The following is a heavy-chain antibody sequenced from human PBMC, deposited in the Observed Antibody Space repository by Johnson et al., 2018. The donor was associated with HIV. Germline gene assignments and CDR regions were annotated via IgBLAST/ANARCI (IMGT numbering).Heavy chain of an antibody. J-gene: IGHJ3*02. D-gene: IGHD2-8*02. V-gene: IGHV3-66*01. CDR1: GLTVSSNY. Sequence: VESGGGLVQPGGSLRLSCVASGLTVSSNYMSWVRQAPGGGLECVSVIYSGGSTYYADSVKGRFTISRDNSKNTLYLQMNSLRAEDTAVYYCARDICTGGVCYDAFDIWGQGTMVTVSS. CDR2: IYSGGST. CDR3: ARDICTGGVCYDAFDI.